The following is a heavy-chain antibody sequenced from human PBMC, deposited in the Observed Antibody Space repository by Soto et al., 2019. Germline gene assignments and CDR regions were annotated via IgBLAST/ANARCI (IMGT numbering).Heavy chain of an antibody. V-gene: IGHV3-23*01. CDR1: GFTFASFA. Sequence: EEQLLESGGGLVQPGGSLRLSCVVSGFTFASFAMSWVRQAPGKGLEWVSTINYRGDTTYYADSVKGRFTISRDNSKNTLYLQMNSLRAEDTAVYSCCLGWYFDLWGRGTLVSVSS. CDR2: INYRGDTT. J-gene: IGHJ2*01. D-gene: IGHD7-27*01. CDR3: CLGWYFDL.